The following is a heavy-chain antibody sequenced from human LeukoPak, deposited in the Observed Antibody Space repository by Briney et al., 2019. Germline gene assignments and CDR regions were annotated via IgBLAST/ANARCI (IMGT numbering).Heavy chain of an antibody. J-gene: IGHJ4*02. CDR1: GFTFDDYA. D-gene: IGHD5-12*01. Sequence: LPGGSLRLSCAASGFTFDDYAMHWVRQAPGKGLEWVSGISWNSGSIGYADSVKGRFTISRDNAKNSLYLQMNSLRAEDTALYYCASLYWRGIVATSYWGQGTLVTVSS. V-gene: IGHV3-9*01. CDR3: ASLYWRGIVATSY. CDR2: ISWNSGSI.